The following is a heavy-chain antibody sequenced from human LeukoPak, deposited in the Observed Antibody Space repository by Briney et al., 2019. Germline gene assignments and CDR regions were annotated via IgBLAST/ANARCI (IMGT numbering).Heavy chain of an antibody. V-gene: IGHV1-2*02. J-gene: IGHJ3*02. CDR1: GYTFTGYY. Sequence: ASVKVSCKASGYTFTGYYMHWVRQAPGQGLEWTGWINPNSGGTNYAQKFQGRVTMTRDTSISTAYMELSRLRSDDTAVYYCARDFIRITMIVVVITNGAFDIWGQGTMVTVSS. CDR3: ARDFIRITMIVVVITNGAFDI. D-gene: IGHD3-22*01. CDR2: INPNSGGT.